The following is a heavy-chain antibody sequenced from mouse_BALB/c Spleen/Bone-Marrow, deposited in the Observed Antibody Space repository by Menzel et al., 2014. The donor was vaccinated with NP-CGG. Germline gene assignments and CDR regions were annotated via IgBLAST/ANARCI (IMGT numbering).Heavy chain of an antibody. V-gene: IGHV2-2*02. CDR2: IWSGGST. CDR3: ARNSNWENFDY. Sequence: QVQLQQSGPGLVQPSQSLSITCTVSGFSLTSYGVHWVRQSPGKGLEWLGVIWSGGSTDYNAAFISRLSISKDNSKSQVFFKMSSLQANDTAIYYCARNSNWENFDYWGQGTTLTVSS. J-gene: IGHJ2*01. D-gene: IGHD4-1*01. CDR1: GFSLTSYG.